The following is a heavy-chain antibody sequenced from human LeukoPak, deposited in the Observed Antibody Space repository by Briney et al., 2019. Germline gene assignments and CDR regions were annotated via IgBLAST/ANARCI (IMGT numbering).Heavy chain of an antibody. CDR2: IDTKTGNP. V-gene: IGHV7-4-1*02. D-gene: IGHD3-22*01. CDR1: GYTFSICA. Sequence: GASVTVSCTASGYTFSICAINWVRQAPGQGLEYMGWIDTKTGNPTYAQGFTGRFAFSLDTSVSTAYLQISSLKAEDTAVYYCAIHPSDSSGYFSYWGQGALVTVSS. CDR3: AIHPSDSSGYFSY. J-gene: IGHJ4*02.